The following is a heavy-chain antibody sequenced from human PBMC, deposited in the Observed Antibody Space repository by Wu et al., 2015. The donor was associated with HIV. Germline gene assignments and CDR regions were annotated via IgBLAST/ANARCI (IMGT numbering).Heavy chain of an antibody. D-gene: IGHD6-13*01. CDR2: INPNSGGT. Sequence: QVQLVQSGAEVKKPGASVKVSCKASGYTFTGYYMHWVRQAPGQGLEWMGWINPNSGGTNYAQKFQGRVTMTRDTSISTAYMELSRLRSDDTAVYYCARDFLMYSSSFNWFDPWGQGTLVTVSS. CDR3: ARDFLMYSSSFNWFDP. V-gene: IGHV1-2*02. J-gene: IGHJ5*02. CDR1: GYTFTGYY.